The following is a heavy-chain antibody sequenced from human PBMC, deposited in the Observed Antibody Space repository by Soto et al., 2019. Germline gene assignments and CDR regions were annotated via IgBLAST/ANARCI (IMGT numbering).Heavy chain of an antibody. CDR1: GYTFTSYG. V-gene: IGHV1-18*04. CDR3: STEYSSSWYYYYYYGMDV. Sequence: QVQLVQSGAEVKKPGASVKVSCKASGYTFTSYGISWVRQAPGQGLEWMGWISAYNGNTNYAQKLQGRVTMTTDTTTSTADLKLMRRISSDTTVYYCSTEYSSSWYYYYYYGMDVWGQGTTVTVSS. J-gene: IGHJ6*02. D-gene: IGHD6-13*01. CDR2: ISAYNGNT.